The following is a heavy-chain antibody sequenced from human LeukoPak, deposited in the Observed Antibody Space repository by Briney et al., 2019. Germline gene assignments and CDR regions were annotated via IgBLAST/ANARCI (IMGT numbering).Heavy chain of an antibody. CDR1: GFTFSSYG. J-gene: IGHJ4*02. CDR2: IGGSGRST. Sequence: GGSLRLPCAASGFTFSSYGMTWVRQAPGKGLEWVSGIGGSGRSTYYADSVKGRFTISRDNSKNTLYLQMNSLRAEDTAVYYCAKYYYGSGTSLGYWGQGTLVTVSS. CDR3: AKYYYGSGTSLGY. D-gene: IGHD3-10*01. V-gene: IGHV3-23*01.